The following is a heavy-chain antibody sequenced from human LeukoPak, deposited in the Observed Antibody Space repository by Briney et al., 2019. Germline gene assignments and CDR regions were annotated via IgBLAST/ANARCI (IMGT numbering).Heavy chain of an antibody. CDR3: AKILSGTYSFDL. J-gene: IGHJ4*02. V-gene: IGHV3-23*01. D-gene: IGHD1-26*01. CDR2: ISGNSVTI. CDR1: GSTFSTYP. Sequence: GESLRLSCTASGSTFSTYPMTWVRQAPGQGLEWVSAISGNSVTIYYADSVKGRFTIYRDNSKNTLYLQMYSLRAEDTAVYYCAKILSGTYSFDLWGQGTLVTVSS.